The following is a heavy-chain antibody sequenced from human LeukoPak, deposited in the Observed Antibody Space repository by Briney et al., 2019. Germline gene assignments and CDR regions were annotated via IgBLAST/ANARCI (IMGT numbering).Heavy chain of an antibody. CDR1: DYSISNGYY. V-gene: IGHV4-38-2*01. CDR3: VRVTLSGVSDY. Sequence: SETLSLTCAVSDYSISNGYYWGWLRQPPGKGLEWIGCVYHSGNTYHNPSLKSRVTISVDTSKNHFSLSLSSVTAADTAVFYCVRVTLSGVSDYWGQGALVTVSS. J-gene: IGHJ4*02. D-gene: IGHD3-22*01. CDR2: VYHSGNT.